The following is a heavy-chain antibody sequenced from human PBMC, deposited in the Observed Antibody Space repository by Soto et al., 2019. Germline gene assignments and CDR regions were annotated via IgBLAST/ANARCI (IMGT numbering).Heavy chain of an antibody. CDR1: GDSVSVNSAA. D-gene: IGHD3-16*01. CDR2: TYYRSKWYN. CDR3: AREFQYYGSRYSYFHY. Sequence: PSQPLSLTCAISGDSVSVNSAAWNWIRQSPSRGLEWLGRTYYRSKWYNDYAVSVKSRITVTPDTSKNQFSLHLNSVTPEDTAVYYCAREFQYYGSRYSYFHYLSEGALVAVSS. J-gene: IGHJ4*03. V-gene: IGHV6-1*01.